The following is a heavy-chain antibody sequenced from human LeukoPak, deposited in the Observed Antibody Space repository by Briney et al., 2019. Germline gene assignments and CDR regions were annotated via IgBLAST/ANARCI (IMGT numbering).Heavy chain of an antibody. Sequence: PGGSRRLSCAASALTSADYGISWVGQAAGEWLGCVSGINWDGGSTGYADSVKGRFTTSRDNAKHSLYLQMNSLRAEDTALYCCARLGDSSSWYHREYYYGMDVWGQGTTVSVCS. D-gene: IGHD6-13*01. CDR2: INWDGGST. CDR3: ARLGDSSSWYHREYYYGMDV. V-gene: IGHV3-20*04. J-gene: IGHJ6*02. CDR1: ALTSADYG.